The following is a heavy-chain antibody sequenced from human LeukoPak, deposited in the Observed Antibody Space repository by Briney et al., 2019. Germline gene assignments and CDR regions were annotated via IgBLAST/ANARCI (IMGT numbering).Heavy chain of an antibody. J-gene: IGHJ3*02. V-gene: IGHV1-18*01. CDR2: ISAYNGNT. Sequence: ASVKVSCKASGYTFTSYGISWVRQAPGQGLEWMGWISAYNGNTNYAQKLQGRVTMTTDTSTSTAYMELRSLRSDDTAVYYCARGLQENLAWLTAFSAFDIWGQGTMVTVSS. CDR1: GYTFTSYG. D-gene: IGHD6-19*01. CDR3: ARGLQENLAWLTAFSAFDI.